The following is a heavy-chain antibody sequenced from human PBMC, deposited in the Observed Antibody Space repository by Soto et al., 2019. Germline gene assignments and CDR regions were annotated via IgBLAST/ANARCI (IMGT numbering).Heavy chain of an antibody. CDR3: ARDHSSGWPEYFQH. J-gene: IGHJ1*01. CDR2: ISSSSSTI. Sequence: GGTLRLSCAASGFTFSRYSMNWVRQAPGKGLKWVSYISSSSSTIYYADSVKGRLTISRDNAKNSLYLQMNSLRAEDTAVYYCARDHSSGWPEYFQHWGQGTLVT. CDR1: GFTFSRYS. D-gene: IGHD6-19*01. V-gene: IGHV3-48*01.